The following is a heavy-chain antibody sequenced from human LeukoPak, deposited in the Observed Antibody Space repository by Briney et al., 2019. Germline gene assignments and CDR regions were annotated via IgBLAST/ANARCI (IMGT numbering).Heavy chain of an antibody. D-gene: IGHD7-27*01. Sequence: GASVKVSCKAAGYTFINYYIHWVRQAPGQGLEWMGWINPNSGGTIYAQNFQGRVTMTSDTSISTAYMEVTRLRSDDTAVYYCARDGCWGYIWFDPWGQGTLVTVSS. V-gene: IGHV1-2*02. J-gene: IGHJ5*02. CDR3: ARDGCWGYIWFDP. CDR1: GYTFINYY. CDR2: INPNSGGT.